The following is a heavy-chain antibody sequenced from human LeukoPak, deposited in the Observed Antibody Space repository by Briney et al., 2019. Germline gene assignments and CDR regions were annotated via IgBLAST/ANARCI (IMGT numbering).Heavy chain of an antibody. CDR2: IRYDGSNK. J-gene: IGHJ4*02. D-gene: IGHD6-13*01. CDR3: GKDIADY. CDR1: GFTFSSYG. Sequence: GGSLRLSCSASGFTFSSYGMHWVRQAPGKGLEWVAFIRYDGSNKYYAYSVKGRFTISRDNSKNTLYLQMNSLRAEDTAAYYCGKDIADYWGQGTLVTVFS. V-gene: IGHV3-30*02.